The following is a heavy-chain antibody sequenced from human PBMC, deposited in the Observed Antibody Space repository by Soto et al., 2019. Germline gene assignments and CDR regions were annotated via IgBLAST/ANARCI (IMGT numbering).Heavy chain of an antibody. CDR3: ARVLRYFDWSTEGTPPQDYYFDY. CDR1: GFTFTSHG. CDR2: ITSGSSSK. J-gene: IGHJ4*02. D-gene: IGHD3-9*01. V-gene: IGHV3-48*01. Sequence: GGSLRLSCAGSGFTFTSHGMNWVRQAPGKGLEWVSHITSGSSSKYYADSVKGRFTISRDNAKKSVYLQMNSLRAEDTAVYYCARVLRYFDWSTEGTPPQDYYFDYWGQGTLVTVSS.